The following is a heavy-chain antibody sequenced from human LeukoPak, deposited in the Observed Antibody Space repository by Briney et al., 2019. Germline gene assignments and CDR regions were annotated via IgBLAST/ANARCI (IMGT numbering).Heavy chain of an antibody. V-gene: IGHV3-66*01. J-gene: IGHJ4*02. Sequence: TGGSLRLSCAASGFTVSSNYMSWFRQAPEKGLEWVSLIYSDGSTYYADSVKGRFTISRDNSKNTLFLQMNSLRAEDTAVYYCARDFPHFDYWGQGTPVTVSS. CDR3: ARDFPHFDY. CDR1: GFTVSSNY. CDR2: IYSDGST.